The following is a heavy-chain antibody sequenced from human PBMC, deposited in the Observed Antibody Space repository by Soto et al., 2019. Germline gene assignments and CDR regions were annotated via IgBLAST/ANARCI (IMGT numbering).Heavy chain of an antibody. CDR3: ARERIAAAVSFDY. Sequence: QVQLQESGPGLVKPSQTLSLTCTVSGGSISSGGYYWSWIRQHPGKGLEWIGYIYYSGSTYYNPSLKRRVTISVDTSKNQFSLKLSSVTAADPAVYYCARERIAAAVSFDYWGQGTLVTVSS. V-gene: IGHV4-31*03. D-gene: IGHD6-13*01. CDR1: GGSISSGGYY. J-gene: IGHJ4*02. CDR2: IYYSGST.